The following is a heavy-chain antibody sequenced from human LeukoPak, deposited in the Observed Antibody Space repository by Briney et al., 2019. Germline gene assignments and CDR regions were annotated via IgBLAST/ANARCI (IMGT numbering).Heavy chain of an antibody. CDR1: GFTFSSYS. CDR2: ISASSSTI. D-gene: IGHD6-19*01. CDR3: ARDAGSGYFDY. V-gene: IGHV3-48*02. J-gene: IGHJ4*02. Sequence: PGGSLRLSCAASGFTFSSYSMNWVRQAPGKGLEWVSYISASSSTIYYADSVKGRFTISRDNAKNSLYLQVNGLRDEDTAVYYCARDAGSGYFDYWGQGTLVTVSS.